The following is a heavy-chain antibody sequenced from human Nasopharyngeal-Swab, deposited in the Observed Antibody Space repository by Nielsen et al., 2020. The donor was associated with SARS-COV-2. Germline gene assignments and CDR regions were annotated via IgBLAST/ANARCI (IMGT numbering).Heavy chain of an antibody. Sequence: SETLSLTCTVSGGSISSYYWSWIRQPPGKGLEWIGYIYYSGSTNYNPSLKSRVNISVDTSKNQFSLKLSSVTAADKAVYYCASLLRSYCSGGSCYPNGMDVWGQGTTVTVSS. D-gene: IGHD2-15*01. J-gene: IGHJ6*02. CDR3: ASLLRSYCSGGSCYPNGMDV. CDR1: GGSISSYY. CDR2: IYYSGST. V-gene: IGHV4-59*01.